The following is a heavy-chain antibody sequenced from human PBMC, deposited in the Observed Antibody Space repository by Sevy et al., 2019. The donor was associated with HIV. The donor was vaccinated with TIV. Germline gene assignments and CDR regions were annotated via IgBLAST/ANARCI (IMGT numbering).Heavy chain of an antibody. CDR3: ARRYCSSTSCYVPGYYGMDV. D-gene: IGHD2-2*01. V-gene: IGHV4-39*01. CDR1: GGFVTSTSYY. CDR2: IYNSGST. J-gene: IGHJ6*02. Sequence: SETLSLTCTASGGFVTSTSYYWAWIRQSPGKGLEWIGSIYNSGSTYYHPSLKSRVTISVHTSKNQFSLKLSSVTAADTAVYYCARRYCSSTSCYVPGYYGMDVWGQGTTVTVSS.